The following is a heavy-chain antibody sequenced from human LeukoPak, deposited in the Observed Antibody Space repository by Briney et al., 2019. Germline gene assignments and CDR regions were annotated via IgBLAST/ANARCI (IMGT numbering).Heavy chain of an antibody. Sequence: GASVKVSCKASGYTFTSYGIIWVRQAPGQGLEWMGWISAYNGNTNYAQKLQGRVTMTTDTSTSTAYMELRSLRSDDTAVYYCATSPYYRHAFDIWGQGTMVTVSS. CDR1: GYTFTSYG. V-gene: IGHV1-18*01. CDR3: ATSPYYRHAFDI. CDR2: ISAYNGNT. J-gene: IGHJ3*02. D-gene: IGHD1-26*01.